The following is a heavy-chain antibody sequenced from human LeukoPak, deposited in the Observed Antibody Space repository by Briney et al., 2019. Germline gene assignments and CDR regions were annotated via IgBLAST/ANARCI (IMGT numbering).Heavy chain of an antibody. J-gene: IGHJ4*02. V-gene: IGHV3-7*03. Sequence: GGSLRLSCAASGFTFSTYWMTWVRQGPGKGLEWVANIKQDGTEKYYVDSVEGRFTISRDNAKNSQYLQMNSLRVEDTALYYCARAQTYGDSRLLLDYWGQGTLVTVSS. CDR1: GFTFSTYW. CDR3: ARAQTYGDSRLLLDY. CDR2: IKQDGTEK. D-gene: IGHD2-21*02.